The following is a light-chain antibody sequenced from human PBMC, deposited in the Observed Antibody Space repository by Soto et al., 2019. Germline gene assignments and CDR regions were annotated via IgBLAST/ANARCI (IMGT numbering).Light chain of an antibody. V-gene: IGKV1-27*01. CDR2: AAS. Sequence: DIQMTQSPSSLSASVGDRVTITCRASQAIRNYLAWYQQEPGKVPKLLIYAASTLQLGVPSRFSGSASGTDFTLTISSLQPEDVATYYCQQYFSAPDTFGQGTNVKIK. CDR3: QQYFSAPDT. CDR1: QAIRNY. J-gene: IGKJ1*01.